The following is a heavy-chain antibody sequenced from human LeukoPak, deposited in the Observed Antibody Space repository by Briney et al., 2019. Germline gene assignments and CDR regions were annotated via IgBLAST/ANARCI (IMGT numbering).Heavy chain of an antibody. J-gene: IGHJ4*02. CDR2: INPSGGST. CDR1: GYTFTGYY. CDR3: ARGGRYYYGSGSYYSLDY. D-gene: IGHD3-10*01. Sequence: ASVKVSCKASGYTFTGYYMHWVRQAPGQGLEWMGIINPSGGSTSYAQKFQGRVTMTRDMSTSTVYMELSSLRSEDTAVYYCARGGRYYYGSGSYYSLDYWGQGTLVTVSS. V-gene: IGHV1-46*01.